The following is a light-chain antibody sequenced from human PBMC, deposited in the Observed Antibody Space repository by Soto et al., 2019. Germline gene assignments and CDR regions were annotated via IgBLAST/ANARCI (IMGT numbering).Light chain of an antibody. CDR3: HSYDSSLSGSV. Sequence: QSVLTQPPSVSGAPGPRVTISCTGSSSNIGAGYDVHWYQHLPGTAPKLLIYGNSNRPSGVPDRFSGSKSGTSASLAITGLQAEDEADYYCHSYDSSLSGSVFGGGTKLTVL. CDR1: SSNIGAGYD. CDR2: GNS. J-gene: IGLJ2*01. V-gene: IGLV1-40*01.